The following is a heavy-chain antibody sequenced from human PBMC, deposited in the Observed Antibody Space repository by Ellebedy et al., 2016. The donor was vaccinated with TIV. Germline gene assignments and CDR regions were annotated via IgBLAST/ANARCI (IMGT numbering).Heavy chain of an antibody. V-gene: IGHV3-30*02. J-gene: IGHJ6*02. Sequence: GGSLRLSCAASGFTFSSSGMHWVRQAPGKGLEWVAVIMYDGTNKYYADSVKGRFTVSRDNPKNTLYLQMDNLKPDDTAVYYCAKARSTGYYYYGMDVWGQGTTVTVPS. D-gene: IGHD2-2*01. CDR3: AKARSTGYYYYGMDV. CDR2: IMYDGTNK. CDR1: GFTFSSSG.